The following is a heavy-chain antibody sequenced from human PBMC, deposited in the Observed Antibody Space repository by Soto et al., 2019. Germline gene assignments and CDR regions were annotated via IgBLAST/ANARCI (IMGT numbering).Heavy chain of an antibody. Sequence: PSQTLSLTSTVSGGSIASGGYYWAWVRQHPGEGLEWIGYIYYSGSTYYNPSLKSRVTISVDTSKNLFSLKLSSVTAADTAMYYCARRGGEDYHDSTYQAFDVWGQGTMVT. V-gene: IGHV4-31*03. CDR3: ARRGGEDYHDSTYQAFDV. CDR2: IYYSGST. D-gene: IGHD3-22*01. CDR1: GGSIASGGYY. J-gene: IGHJ3*01.